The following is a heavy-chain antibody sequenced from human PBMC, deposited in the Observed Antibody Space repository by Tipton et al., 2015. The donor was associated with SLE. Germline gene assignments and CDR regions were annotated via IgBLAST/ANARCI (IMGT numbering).Heavy chain of an antibody. Sequence: SLRLSCAASGFTFSTYAMHWVRQAPGKGLEWVAVISYDGSNKSYADSVKGRFTISRDNSKNTLYLQMNSLRPEDTAVYYCARDFSQYDSAERGYWGQGTVVTVSS. CDR1: GFTFSTYA. CDR2: ISYDGSNK. CDR3: ARDFSQYDSAERGY. V-gene: IGHV3-30*04. D-gene: IGHD3-3*01. J-gene: IGHJ4*02.